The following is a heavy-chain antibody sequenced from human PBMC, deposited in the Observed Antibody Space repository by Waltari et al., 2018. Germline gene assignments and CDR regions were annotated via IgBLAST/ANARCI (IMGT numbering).Heavy chain of an antibody. Sequence: QVQLVQSGAEVKKPGSSVKVSCKASGGTFSSYAISWVRQAPGQGLEWMGGIIPIFGTANYAQKFQGRVTITTDESTSTAYMELSSLRSEDTAVYYCAREGDILTGYRRGLEIQHWGQGTLVTVSS. CDR1: GGTFSSYA. D-gene: IGHD3-9*01. CDR3: AREGDILTGYRRGLEIQH. CDR2: IIPIFGTA. J-gene: IGHJ1*01. V-gene: IGHV1-69*05.